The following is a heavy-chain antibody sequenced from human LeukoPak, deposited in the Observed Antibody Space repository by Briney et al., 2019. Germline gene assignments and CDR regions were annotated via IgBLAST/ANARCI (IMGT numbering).Heavy chain of an antibody. CDR3: ARKGWVVLQAFDV. CDR2: INQSGST. Sequence: SESLSLTCAVYGGSFSGYYWNWIRQPPGRGLEWIGEINQSGSTNYNPSLKSRVTISLDTSKNQFSLKLNSVTAADTAVYYCARKGWVVLQAFDVWGRGTMVTVSS. V-gene: IGHV4-34*01. D-gene: IGHD2-8*02. J-gene: IGHJ3*01. CDR1: GGSFSGYY.